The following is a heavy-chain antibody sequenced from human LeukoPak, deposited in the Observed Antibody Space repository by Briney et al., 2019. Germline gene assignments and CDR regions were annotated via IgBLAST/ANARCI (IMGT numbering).Heavy chain of an antibody. CDR3: ARSERFTRDY. CDR2: IIPILGIA. Sequence: VASVKVSCKASGGTFSSYAISWVRQAPGQRLEWMGRIIPILGIANYAQKFQGRVTITADKSTSTAYMELSSLRSEDTAVYYCARSERFTRDYWGQGTLVTVSS. D-gene: IGHD3-16*01. J-gene: IGHJ4*02. CDR1: GGTFSSYA. V-gene: IGHV1-69*04.